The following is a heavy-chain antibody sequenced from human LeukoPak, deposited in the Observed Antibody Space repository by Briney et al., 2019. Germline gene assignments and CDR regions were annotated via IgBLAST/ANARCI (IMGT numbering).Heavy chain of an antibody. D-gene: IGHD3-3*02. J-gene: IGHJ6*03. CDR1: GFTFSSYA. V-gene: IGHV3-23*01. CDR2: ISGSGGTT. Sequence: PGGSLRLSCAASGFTFSSYAMSWVRQAPGKGLEWVSAISGSGGTTYYADSVKGRFTISRDNSKNTLYLQMNSLRAEDTAVYYCAKDYSIIVYDFYMDVWGKGTTVTVSS. CDR3: AKDYSIIVYDFYMDV.